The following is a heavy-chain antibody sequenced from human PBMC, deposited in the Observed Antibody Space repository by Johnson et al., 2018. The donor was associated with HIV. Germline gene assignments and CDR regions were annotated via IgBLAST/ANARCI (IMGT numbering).Heavy chain of an antibody. CDR3: ARAGVVFSTASHDAFDI. D-gene: IGHD2-21*01. Sequence: QVQLVESGGGLVKPGGSLRLSCVASGFRFSDHYMSWIRQAPGKGLEWVSYISSSGTTIYSADSVKGRFTTSRDNTNNSLYLQMNSLKAEDTAVYYCARAGVVFSTASHDAFDIWGQGTMVTVSS. V-gene: IGHV3-11*04. CDR1: GFRFSDHY. CDR2: ISSSGTTI. J-gene: IGHJ3*02.